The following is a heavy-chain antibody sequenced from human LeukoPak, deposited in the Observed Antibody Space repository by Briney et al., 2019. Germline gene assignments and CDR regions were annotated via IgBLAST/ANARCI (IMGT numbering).Heavy chain of an antibody. V-gene: IGHV3-30*02. CDR2: IRYDGSNK. J-gene: IGHJ4*02. Sequence: GGSLRLSCAASGFTFSSYGMHWVRQAPGKGLEWVAFIRYDGSNKYYADSVKGRFTISRDNSKNTLYLQMNSLRAEDTAVYYCAKDPGRSSTSCPDYWGQGTLVTVSS. CDR1: GFTFSSYG. D-gene: IGHD2-2*01. CDR3: AKDPGRSSTSCPDY.